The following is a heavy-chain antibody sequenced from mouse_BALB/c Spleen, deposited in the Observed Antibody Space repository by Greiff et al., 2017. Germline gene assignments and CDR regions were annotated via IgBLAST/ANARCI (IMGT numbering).Heavy chain of an antibody. J-gene: IGHJ4*01. V-gene: IGHV1-69*01. CDR1: GYTFTDYW. CDR3: VYYEDAMDY. CDR2: IDTSDSYT. D-gene: IGHD1-1*02. Sequence: VQLQQPGAELVMPGASVKMSCKASGYTFTDYWMHWVKQRPGQGLEWIGAIDTSDSYTSYNQKFKGKATLTVDESSSTAYMQLSSLTSEDSAVYYCVYYEDAMDYWGQGTSVTVSS.